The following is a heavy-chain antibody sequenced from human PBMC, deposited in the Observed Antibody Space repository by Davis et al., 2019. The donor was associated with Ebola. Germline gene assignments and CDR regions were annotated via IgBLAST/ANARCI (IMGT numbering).Heavy chain of an antibody. J-gene: IGHJ4*02. CDR1: GFTVSSNY. CDR3: ARAGYYYDSSGYYYYFDY. CDR2: ISSSSSYI. D-gene: IGHD3-22*01. V-gene: IGHV3-21*01. Sequence: GESLKISCAASGFTVSSNYMSWVRQAPGKGLEWVSSISSSSSYIYYADSVKGRFTISRDNAKNSLYLQMNSLRAEDTAVYYCARAGYYYDSSGYYYYFDYWGQGTLVTVSS.